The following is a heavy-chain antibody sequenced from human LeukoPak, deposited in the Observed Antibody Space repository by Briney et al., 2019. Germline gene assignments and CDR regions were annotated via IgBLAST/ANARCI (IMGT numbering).Heavy chain of an antibody. Sequence: ASVKVSCEASGYTFTSYDINWVRQATGQGLEWMGWMNPNSGNTGYAQKFQGRVTMTRNTSISTAYMELSSLRSEDTAVYYCAIGYGSGSYYGFDYWGQGTLVTVSS. J-gene: IGHJ4*02. CDR1: GYTFTSYD. D-gene: IGHD3-10*01. V-gene: IGHV1-8*01. CDR3: AIGYGSGSYYGFDY. CDR2: MNPNSGNT.